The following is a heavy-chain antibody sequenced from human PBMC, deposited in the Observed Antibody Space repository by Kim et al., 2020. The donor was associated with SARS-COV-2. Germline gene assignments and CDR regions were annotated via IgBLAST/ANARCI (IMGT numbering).Heavy chain of an antibody. CDR3: AKWVNSGSFLGPFDH. CDR1: GFTFSAYS. Sequence: GGSLRLSCAASGFTFSAYSMSWVRQAPGKGLEWIAYISNSGTTYSSDSVKGRFIISRDNDKNSVFLQLNNVRVDDSAVYFCAKWVNSGSFLGPFDHWGQGARVIVS. V-gene: IGHV3-11*04. CDR2: ISNSGTT. D-gene: IGHD1-26*01. J-gene: IGHJ4*02.